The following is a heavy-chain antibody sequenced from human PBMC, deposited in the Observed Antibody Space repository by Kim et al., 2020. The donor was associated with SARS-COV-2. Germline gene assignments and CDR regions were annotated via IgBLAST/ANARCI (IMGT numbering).Heavy chain of an antibody. J-gene: IGHJ4*02. CDR3: AKKYSGSYFDY. CDR2: IYSGGSST. Sequence: GGSLRLSCAASGFTFSSYAMSWVRQAPGKGLEWVSVIYSGGSSTYYADSVKGRFTISRDNSKNTLYLQMNSLRAEDTAVYYCAKKYSGSYFDYWGQGTLVTVSS. CDR1: GFTFSSYA. D-gene: IGHD1-26*01. V-gene: IGHV3-23*03.